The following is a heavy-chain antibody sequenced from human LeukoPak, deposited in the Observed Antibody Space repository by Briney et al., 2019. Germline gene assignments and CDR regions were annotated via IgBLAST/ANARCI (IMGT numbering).Heavy chain of an antibody. Sequence: SETLSLTCTVSGGSISSYYWSWLRQPPGKGLEWIGYIYYSGSTNYNPSLKSRVTISVDTSKNQFSLKLSSVTAADTAVYYCARYRQLELQAFDIWGQGTMVTVSS. D-gene: IGHD1-7*01. V-gene: IGHV4-59*01. CDR1: GGSISSYY. CDR2: IYYSGST. J-gene: IGHJ3*02. CDR3: ARYRQLELQAFDI.